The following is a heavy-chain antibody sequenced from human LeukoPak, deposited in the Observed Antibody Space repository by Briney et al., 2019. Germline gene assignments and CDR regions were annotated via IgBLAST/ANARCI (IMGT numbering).Heavy chain of an antibody. CDR3: ARDGGVLYCSSTSCYIDY. V-gene: IGHV1-2*04. J-gene: IGHJ4*02. CDR1: GYTFTGYY. Sequence: ASVKVSCKASGYTFTGYYMHWVRQAPGQGLEWMGWINPNSGGTNYAQKFQGWVTMTRDTSISTAYMELSRLRSDDTAVYYCARDGGVLYCSSTSCYIDYWGQGTLVTVSS. D-gene: IGHD2-2*02. CDR2: INPNSGGT.